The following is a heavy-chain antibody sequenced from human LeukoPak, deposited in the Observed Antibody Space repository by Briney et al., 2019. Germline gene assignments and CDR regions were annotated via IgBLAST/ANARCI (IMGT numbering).Heavy chain of an antibody. Sequence: PSETLSLTCTVSGGSISSSSYYWGWIRQPPGKGLEWIGSIYYSGSTYYNPSLKSRVTISVDTSNNQFSLKLSSVTAADTAVYYCARVGASYYYYYYMDVWGKGTTVTVSS. CDR3: ARVGASYYYYYYMDV. D-gene: IGHD3-3*01. CDR1: GGSISSSSYY. CDR2: IYYSGST. V-gene: IGHV4-39*07. J-gene: IGHJ6*03.